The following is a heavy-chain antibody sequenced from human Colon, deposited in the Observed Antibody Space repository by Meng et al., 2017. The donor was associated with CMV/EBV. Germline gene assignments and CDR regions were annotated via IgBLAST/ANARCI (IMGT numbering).Heavy chain of an antibody. Sequence: GESLKISCAASGFTFSDHYIDWVRQAPGKGLEWVGRIRNKVNSYTTLYAASVEGRFTVSRDDSKNSVFLQMNSLKTEDTAVYYCARVRKGMVGQTTLDYWGQGTLVTVSS. CDR1: GFTFSDHY. CDR3: ARVRKGMVGQTTLDY. V-gene: IGHV3-72*01. D-gene: IGHD1-26*01. J-gene: IGHJ4*02. CDR2: IRNKVNSYTT.